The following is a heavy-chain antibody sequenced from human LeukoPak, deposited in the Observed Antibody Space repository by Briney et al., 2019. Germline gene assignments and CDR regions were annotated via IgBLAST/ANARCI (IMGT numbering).Heavy chain of an antibody. J-gene: IGHJ6*02. V-gene: IGHV4-34*01. D-gene: IGHD3-3*01. CDR2: INHSGST. Sequence: SETLSLTCAVYGGSFSGYYWSWIRQPPGEGLEWIGEINHSGSTNYNPSLKSRVTISVDTSKNQFSLKLSSVTAADTAVYYCARGLLRFLEWLSPNGMDVWGQGTTVTVSS. CDR1: GGSFSGYY. CDR3: ARGLLRFLEWLSPNGMDV.